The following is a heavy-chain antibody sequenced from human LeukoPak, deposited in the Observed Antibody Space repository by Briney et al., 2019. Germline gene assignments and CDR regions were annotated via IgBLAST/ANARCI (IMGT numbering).Heavy chain of an antibody. D-gene: IGHD5-12*01. CDR1: GFTFSSYA. J-gene: IGHJ6*03. Sequence: GGCVRLSCAASGFTFSSYAMHWVCQAPGKGVEGVAVISDEGRNKYYADSVKGGFTIYRENVMNTLYLHVNSLRPEDTAVYYRAKGSGYEAQYYYYYMDVWGKGTTVTISS. V-gene: IGHV3-30*04. CDR2: ISDEGRNK. CDR3: AKGSGYEAQYYYYYMDV.